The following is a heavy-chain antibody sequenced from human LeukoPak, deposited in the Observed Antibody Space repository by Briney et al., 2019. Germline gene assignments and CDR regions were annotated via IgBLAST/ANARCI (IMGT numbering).Heavy chain of an antibody. D-gene: IGHD5-18*01. CDR2: IIPIFGTA. CDR3: ASPRRGYSYVEPFDY. CDR1: GGTFSSYA. J-gene: IGHJ4*02. Sequence: SVKVSCKASGGTFSSYAISWVRQAPGQGLEWVGGIIPIFGTANYAQKFQGRVTITADESTSTAYMELGSLRSEDTAVYYCASPRRGYSYVEPFDYWGQGTLVTVSS. V-gene: IGHV1-69*13.